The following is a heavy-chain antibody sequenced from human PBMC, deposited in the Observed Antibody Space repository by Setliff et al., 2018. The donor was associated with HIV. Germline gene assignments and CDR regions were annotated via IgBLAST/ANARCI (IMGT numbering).Heavy chain of an antibody. V-gene: IGHV1-69*13. J-gene: IGHJ6*03. CDR1: GGTFSSYG. CDR3: ARPAVLISTDYYYYMDL. CDR2: VIPLFGTE. D-gene: IGHD6-19*01. Sequence: GASVKVSCKSSGGTFSSYGVTWVRQAPGQGLEWMGGVIPLFGTEKVAQKFQGRVTITADESTNTAYMELSSLRSEDTAIYYCARPAVLISTDYYYYMDLWGKGTTVTVSS.